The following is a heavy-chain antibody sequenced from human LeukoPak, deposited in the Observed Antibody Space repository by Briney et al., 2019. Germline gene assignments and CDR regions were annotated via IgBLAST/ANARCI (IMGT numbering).Heavy chain of an antibody. D-gene: IGHD6-13*01. V-gene: IGHV3-13*01. CDR1: GFTFSTYD. J-gene: IGHJ5*01. Sequence: PGGSLRLSCEASGFTFSTYDMHWVRQAAGQPLEWVSGIAPADDSYYADSVKGRFTISREDAKNSLYLQMNNLTPGDTAVYYCARGGCRSSSTGIDSWGQGTLVIVST. CDR2: IAPADDS. CDR3: ARGGCRSSSTGIDS.